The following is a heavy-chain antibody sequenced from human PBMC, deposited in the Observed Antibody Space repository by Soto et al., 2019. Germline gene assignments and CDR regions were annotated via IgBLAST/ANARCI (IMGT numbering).Heavy chain of an antibody. CDR1: GGTFSSYA. CDR2: IIPIFGTA. Sequence: QVQLVQSGAEVKKPGSSVRVSCKASGGTFSSYAISWVRQAPGQGLGWMGGIIPIFGTANYAQKFQGRVTITEDESTSAAYVGLSSLRSEDTAVQYCAGEGRGLTGYRYCCDCWGQGSVVAVCS. V-gene: IGHV1-69*01. J-gene: IGHJ4*02. D-gene: IGHD3-9*01. CDR3: AGEGRGLTGYRYCCDC.